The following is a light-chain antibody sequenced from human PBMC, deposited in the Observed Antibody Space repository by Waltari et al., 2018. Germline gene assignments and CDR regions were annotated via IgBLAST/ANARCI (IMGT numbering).Light chain of an antibody. Sequence: QSALTQPPSASGSPGQSVTISCTGPSSDVGGYHYVPWYQQHPGKAPKLMIYDVSKRPSGVPDRFAGSKSGNTASLTVSGLQAEDEADYYCISYAGSNNLVFGGGTTLTVL. CDR1: SSDVGGYHY. CDR3: ISYAGSNNLV. V-gene: IGLV2-8*01. J-gene: IGLJ2*01. CDR2: DVS.